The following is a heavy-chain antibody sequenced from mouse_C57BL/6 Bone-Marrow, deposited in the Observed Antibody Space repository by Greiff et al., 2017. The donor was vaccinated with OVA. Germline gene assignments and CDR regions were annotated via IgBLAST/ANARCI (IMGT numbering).Heavy chain of an antibody. D-gene: IGHD2-1*01. CDR2: INPGSGGT. J-gene: IGHJ2*01. Sequence: QVQLKESGAELVRPGTSVKVSCKASGYAFTNYLIAWVKQRPGQGLEWIGVINPGSGGTNYNEKFKGKATLTADKSSSTAYMQLSSLTSEDSAVYFCARGGYYGNEGDYWGQGTTLTVSS. V-gene: IGHV1-54*01. CDR3: ARGGYYGNEGDY. CDR1: GYAFTNYL.